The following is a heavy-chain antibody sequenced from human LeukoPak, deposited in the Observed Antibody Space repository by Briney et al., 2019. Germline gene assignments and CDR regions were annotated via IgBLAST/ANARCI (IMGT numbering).Heavy chain of an antibody. Sequence: GGSLRLSCAASGFTFSSYGMHWVRQAPGKGLEWVAVIWYDGSNKYYADSVKGRFTISRDNSKNTLYLQMNGLRAEDTAVYYCARAYCGGDCSENWFDPWGQGTLVTVSS. D-gene: IGHD2-21*02. CDR1: GFTFSSYG. CDR2: IWYDGSNK. J-gene: IGHJ5*02. V-gene: IGHV3-33*01. CDR3: ARAYCGGDCSENWFDP.